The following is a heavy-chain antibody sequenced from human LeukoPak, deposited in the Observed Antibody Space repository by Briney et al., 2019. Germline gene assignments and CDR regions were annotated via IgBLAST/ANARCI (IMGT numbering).Heavy chain of an antibody. CDR3: ARRRLGDAFDV. J-gene: IGHJ3*01. CDR1: GGSINGYY. CDR2: IYYSGST. D-gene: IGHD3-16*01. V-gene: IGHV4-59*08. Sequence: SATLSLTCTGSGGSINGYYWTWIRQPPGKGLEWTGYIYYSGSTNYTPSLKSRVTLSVHTSKNQFSLRLSSVTAADTAMYYCARRRLGDAFDVWGQGTMVAV.